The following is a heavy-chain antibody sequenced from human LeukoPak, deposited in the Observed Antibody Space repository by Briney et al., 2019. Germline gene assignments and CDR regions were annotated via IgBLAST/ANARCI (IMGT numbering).Heavy chain of an antibody. J-gene: IGHJ4*02. CDR2: ISAYNGNT. CDR3: ARDLLGSSGPPPF. V-gene: IGHV1-18*01. CDR1: NYTLTSYG. Sequence: ASVKVSCKASNYTLTSYGIHWVRQAPGQGLEWVGWISAYNGNTNYAQKLQGRVTMTTDTSTSTAYMELSRLGSDDTAVYYCARDLLGSSGPPPFWGQGTLVTVSS. D-gene: IGHD3-22*01.